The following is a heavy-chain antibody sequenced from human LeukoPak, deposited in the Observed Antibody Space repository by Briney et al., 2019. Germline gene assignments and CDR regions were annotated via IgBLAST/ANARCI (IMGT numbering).Heavy chain of an antibody. CDR3: ARQRDPVTRISSSDM. V-gene: IGHV3-30*04. J-gene: IGHJ3*02. CDR2: ISFHGTDT. D-gene: IGHD2/OR15-2a*01. Sequence: PGGSLRLSCAASGFTFISYAIHWVRQAPGKGLEWVAVISFHGTDTFYADSVKGRFTISRDNSKNTLYLHRSSLRGDDTAGYYCARQRDPVTRISSSDMWGQGTMVTVSS. CDR1: GFTFISYA.